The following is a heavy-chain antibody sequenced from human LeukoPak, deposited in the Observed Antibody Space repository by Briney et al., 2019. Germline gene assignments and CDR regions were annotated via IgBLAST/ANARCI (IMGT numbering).Heavy chain of an antibody. J-gene: IGHJ4*02. Sequence: ASVNVSCKASGYTFTSYGISWVRQAPGQGLEWMGWISAYNGNTNYAQKLQGRVTMTTDTSTSTAYMELRSLRSDDTAVYYCARDEVAEQWLVRRYWGQGTLVTVSS. D-gene: IGHD6-19*01. CDR1: GYTFTSYG. CDR3: ARDEVAEQWLVRRY. V-gene: IGHV1-18*01. CDR2: ISAYNGNT.